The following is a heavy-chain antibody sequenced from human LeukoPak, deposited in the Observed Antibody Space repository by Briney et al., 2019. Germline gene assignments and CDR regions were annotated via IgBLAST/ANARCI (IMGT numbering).Heavy chain of an antibody. CDR2: IYHSGST. J-gene: IGHJ2*01. Sequence: SETLSLTCAVSGGSISISNSNWWSWVRQPPGKGLEWIGEIYHSGSTNYNPSLKSRVTVSVDKSKNQFSLKLSSVTAADTAVYYCARDLHGGNSFTSDWYFDLWGRGTLVTVSS. D-gene: IGHD4-23*01. CDR1: GGSISISNSNW. CDR3: ARDLHGGNSFTSDWYFDL. V-gene: IGHV4-4*02.